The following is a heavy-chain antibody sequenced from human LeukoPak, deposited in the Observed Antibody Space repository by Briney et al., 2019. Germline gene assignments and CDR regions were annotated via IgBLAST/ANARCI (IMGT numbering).Heavy chain of an antibody. CDR1: GDSIGNYY. CDR2: IYYSGNT. CDR3: ARYRDEALFAFDI. J-gene: IGHJ3*02. V-gene: IGHV4-59*01. D-gene: IGHD3-10*01. Sequence: PSETLSLTCTVSGDSIGNYYWSWFRQPPGKGLEWIGYIYYSGNTDYNPSLKSRVTISVDTSKNQFSLRLNSVTAADTAVYYCARYRDEALFAFDIWGQGTMATVSS.